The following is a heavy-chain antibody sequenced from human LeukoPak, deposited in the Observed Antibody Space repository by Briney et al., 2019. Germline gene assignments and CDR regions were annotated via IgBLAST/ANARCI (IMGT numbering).Heavy chain of an antibody. CDR1: GFTFSSYG. Sequence: PGGSLRLSCAASGFTFSSYGMHWVRQAPGKGLEWVAVIWYDGSNKYYADSVKGRFTISRDNSKNTLYLQMNSLRAEDTAVYYCAKGGGGLDWSSGWWGPPDYYYYYMDVWGKGTTVTVSS. V-gene: IGHV3-33*06. CDR3: AKGGGGLDWSSGWWGPPDYYYYYMDV. CDR2: IWYDGSNK. J-gene: IGHJ6*03. D-gene: IGHD6-19*01.